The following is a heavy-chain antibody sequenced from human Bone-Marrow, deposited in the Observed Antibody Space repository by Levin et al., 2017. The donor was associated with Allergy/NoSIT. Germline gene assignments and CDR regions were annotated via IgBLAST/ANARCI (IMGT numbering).Heavy chain of an antibody. D-gene: IGHD4-23*01. CDR3: ARDGPAAVDFDY. Sequence: GGSLRLSCVASGFTFSSHWMIWVRQAPGKGLEWVANIKGDGSDTSYEDSVKGRFTVSRDNAKNSLYLQMNSLRAEDTAVYYCARDGPAAVDFDYWGQGTLVTVSS. V-gene: IGHV3-7*01. J-gene: IGHJ4*02. CDR2: IKGDGSDT. CDR1: GFTFSSHW.